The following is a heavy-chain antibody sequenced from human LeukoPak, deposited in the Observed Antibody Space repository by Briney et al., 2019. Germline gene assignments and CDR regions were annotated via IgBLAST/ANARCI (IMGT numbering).Heavy chain of an antibody. CDR1: GFTFSSYG. Sequence: PGRFLGLSCAASGFTFSSYGMHWVRQAPGKGLEWVAVISHDGSNKYYADSVKGRFTISRDNSKNTLYLQMNSLRAEDTVVYSCAKDFSGYDYNLYAFDIWGQGTMVTVSS. D-gene: IGHD5-12*01. V-gene: IGHV3-30*18. CDR3: AKDFSGYDYNLYAFDI. J-gene: IGHJ3*02. CDR2: ISHDGSNK.